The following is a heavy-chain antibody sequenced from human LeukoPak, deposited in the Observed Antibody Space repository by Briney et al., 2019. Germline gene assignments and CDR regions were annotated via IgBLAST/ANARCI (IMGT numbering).Heavy chain of an antibody. J-gene: IGHJ5*02. V-gene: IGHV1-46*01. CDR2: INPSGGST. Sequence: ASVKVSCKASGYTFTSYYMHWVRQAPGQGLEWMGIINPSGGSTSYAQKFQGRVTITADESTSTAYMELSSLRSEDPAVYYCAPQGFDPWGQGTLVTVSS. CDR3: APQGFDP. CDR1: GYTFTSYY.